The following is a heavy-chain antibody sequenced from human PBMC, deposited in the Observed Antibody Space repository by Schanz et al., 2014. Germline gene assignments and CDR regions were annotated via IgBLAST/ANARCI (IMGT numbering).Heavy chain of an antibody. V-gene: IGHV3-23*04. CDR2: ISGSGGST. D-gene: IGHD3-10*01. CDR3: AKYRGYYRVSGSYRELEY. Sequence: EVQLVESGGGLVQPGGSLRLSCAASGFSFGTYAMSWVRQAPGKGLLWVSAISGSGGSTYYADSVTGRFTISRDNAKNTLYLQMNSLSAEDTAVYYCAKYRGYYRVSGSYRELEYWGQGTLVTVSS. CDR1: GFSFGTYA. J-gene: IGHJ4*02.